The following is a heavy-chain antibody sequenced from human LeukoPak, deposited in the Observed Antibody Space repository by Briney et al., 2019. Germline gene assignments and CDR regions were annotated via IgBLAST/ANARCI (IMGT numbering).Heavy chain of an antibody. CDR1: GDSISSGDYY. Sequence: PSETLSLTCTVSGDSISSGDYYWRWIRQYPGKGLEWIGYIYYSGSTYYNPSLKSRITMSVDTSKNQFSLKLTSATAADTAVYYCARDSTGYGDIDHWGQGTLVTVSS. V-gene: IGHV4-31*03. CDR2: IYYSGST. CDR3: ARDSTGYGDIDH. D-gene: IGHD3-9*01. J-gene: IGHJ4*02.